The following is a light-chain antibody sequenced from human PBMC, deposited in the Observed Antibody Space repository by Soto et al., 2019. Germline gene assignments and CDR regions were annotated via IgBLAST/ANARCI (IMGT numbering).Light chain of an antibody. CDR1: QSFSSY. Sequence: DIPMTQSPSSLSASVGDRVTITCRASQSFSSYLNWYQQKPGKAPKLLIYAASSLQSGVSSRFSGSGSGTDFTLTISSLQPEDFATYYCQQSYSTPYTFGQGTKLEIK. CDR3: QQSYSTPYT. J-gene: IGKJ2*01. V-gene: IGKV1-39*01. CDR2: AAS.